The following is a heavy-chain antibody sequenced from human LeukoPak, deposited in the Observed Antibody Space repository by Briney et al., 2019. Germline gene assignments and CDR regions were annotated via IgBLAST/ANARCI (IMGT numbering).Heavy chain of an antibody. Sequence: WETLSLTCSVSGCTITSYHLNWIRQAPGKGLEWIGYCYDSGRTYYNTSLKSRVTISVDMSKSQFSLRRTSVTAADTDVYYCARRNDFEIWGQGPLVTVSS. J-gene: IGHJ3*02. CDR3: ARRNDFEI. V-gene: IGHV4-59*01. CDR2: CYDSGRT. CDR1: GCTITSYH.